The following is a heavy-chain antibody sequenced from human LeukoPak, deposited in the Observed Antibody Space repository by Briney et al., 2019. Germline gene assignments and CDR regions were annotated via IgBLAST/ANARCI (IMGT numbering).Heavy chain of an antibody. CDR2: ISSSGSTI. V-gene: IGHV3-11*04. CDR3: ARTYYYDSSGYYGY. J-gene: IGHJ4*02. CDR1: GFTFSDYY. D-gene: IGHD3-22*01. Sequence: GGSLRLSCAASGFTFSDYYMSWIRQAPGEGLEWVSYISSSGSTIYYADSVKGRFTISRDNAKNSLYLQMNSLRAEDTAVYYCARTYYYDSSGYYGYWGQGTLVTVSS.